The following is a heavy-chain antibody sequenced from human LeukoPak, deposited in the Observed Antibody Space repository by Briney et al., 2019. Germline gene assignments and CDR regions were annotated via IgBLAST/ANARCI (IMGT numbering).Heavy chain of an antibody. CDR3: ARAPAVGATLGAFDI. V-gene: IGHV3-13*01. D-gene: IGHD1-26*01. Sequence: GGSLRLSCAASGFTFSSYDMHWGRHATGKGLEWGSAIGTAGDTYYPGSVKGRFTISRENSKNSLYLQMNSLRAGDTAVYYCARAPAVGATLGAFDIWGQGTMVTVSS. CDR1: GFTFSSYD. J-gene: IGHJ3*02. CDR2: IGTAGDT.